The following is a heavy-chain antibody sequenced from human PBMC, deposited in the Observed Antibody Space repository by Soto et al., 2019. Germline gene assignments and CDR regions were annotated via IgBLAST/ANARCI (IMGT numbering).Heavy chain of an antibody. D-gene: IGHD6-13*01. CDR1: GGSIRSYY. J-gene: IGHJ6*02. CDR2: IYYSGST. Sequence: SETLSLTCTVSGGSIRSYYWSWIRQPPGKGLEWIGYIYYSGSTNYNPSLKSRVTISVDTSKNQFSLKLSSVTAADTAVYYCARGMYSSSWEDYGMDVWGQGTTVTVSS. V-gene: IGHV4-59*01. CDR3: ARGMYSSSWEDYGMDV.